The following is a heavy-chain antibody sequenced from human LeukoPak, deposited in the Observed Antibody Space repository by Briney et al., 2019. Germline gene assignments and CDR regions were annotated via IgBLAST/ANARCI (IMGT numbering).Heavy chain of an antibody. J-gene: IGHJ4*02. Sequence: GGSLRLSCAASGFTFSSYWTSWVRQAPGRGLEWVANIKQDGSEKYYVDSVKGRFTISRDNAKNSLYLQMNSLRAEDTAVYYCARDAAMARYWGQGTLVTVSS. V-gene: IGHV3-7*03. CDR2: IKQDGSEK. CDR3: ARDAAMARY. D-gene: IGHD5-18*01. CDR1: GFTFSSYW.